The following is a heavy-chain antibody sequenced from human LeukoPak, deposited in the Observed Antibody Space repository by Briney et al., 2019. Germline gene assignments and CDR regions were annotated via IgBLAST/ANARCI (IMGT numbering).Heavy chain of an antibody. Sequence: SETLSLTCTVSGCSISSYYLSWIRQPPGKGLGWIGYIYYSGSTSYNPSLKSRVTISVDTFKKQFSLKLRAVTAADPGVYYCARSTVTTDYYYYYMDVWGKGTTVTVSS. CDR2: IYYSGST. J-gene: IGHJ6*03. CDR3: ARSTVTTDYYYYYMDV. D-gene: IGHD4-11*01. V-gene: IGHV4-59*01. CDR1: GCSISSYY.